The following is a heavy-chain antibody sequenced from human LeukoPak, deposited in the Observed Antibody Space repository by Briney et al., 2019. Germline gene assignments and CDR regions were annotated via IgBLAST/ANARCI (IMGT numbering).Heavy chain of an antibody. Sequence: GTSLRLSCVASGFAFKTYSMHWVRQAPGKGLDWVAVITYDGNNKFYADSVMGRFTISRDVSKNTLYLQMNSLRADDTALYYCVRVGSLAFDIWGQGTMVTVSS. D-gene: IGHD3-10*01. CDR3: VRVGSLAFDI. CDR2: ITYDGNNK. J-gene: IGHJ3*02. CDR1: GFAFKTYS. V-gene: IGHV3-30-3*01.